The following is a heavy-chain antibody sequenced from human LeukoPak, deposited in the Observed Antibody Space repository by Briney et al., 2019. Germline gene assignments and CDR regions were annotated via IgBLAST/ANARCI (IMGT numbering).Heavy chain of an antibody. V-gene: IGHV4-4*07. D-gene: IGHD1-1*01. CDR2: VYSSGAT. CDR3: ARDEGGSTRPPPAYNWFDP. J-gene: IGHJ5*02. CDR1: GGSISSYY. Sequence: SETLSLTCTVSGGSISSYYWSWIRQPAGKGLEWIGRVYSSGATDYNPSLESRVTMSVDTSKNHFSLKLSSVTAADTAIYYCARDEGGSTRPPPAYNWFDPWGQGTLVTVSS.